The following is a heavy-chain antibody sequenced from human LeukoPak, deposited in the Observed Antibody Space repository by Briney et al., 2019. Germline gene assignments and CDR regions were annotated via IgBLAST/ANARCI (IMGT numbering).Heavy chain of an antibody. D-gene: IGHD2-2*01. CDR1: GYTLTELS. V-gene: IGHV1-24*01. J-gene: IGHJ4*02. CDR2: FDPEDGET. CDR3: ARDLMYCDTMSCYDGDFDY. Sequence: ASVRVSRKVSGYTLTELSMHWVRQAPGKGLEWMGGFDPEDGETIYAQKFQGRVTMTIDTSTTTVYMELRSLRSDDTAIYYCARDLMYCDTMSCYDGDFDYWGQGTPVTVSS.